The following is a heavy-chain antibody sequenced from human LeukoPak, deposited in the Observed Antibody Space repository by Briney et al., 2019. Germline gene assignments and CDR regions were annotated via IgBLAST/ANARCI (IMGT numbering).Heavy chain of an antibody. V-gene: IGHV1-46*01. CDR2: INPSGGST. CDR3: ARDRSSGWYSV. CDR1: GYTFTGYY. Sequence: ASVKVSCKASGYTFTGYYMHWVRQAPGQGLEWMGIINPSGGSTSYAQKFQGRVTITRDTSASTAYMELSSLRSEDTAVYYCARDRSSGWYSVWGQGTLVTVSS. D-gene: IGHD6-19*01. J-gene: IGHJ4*02.